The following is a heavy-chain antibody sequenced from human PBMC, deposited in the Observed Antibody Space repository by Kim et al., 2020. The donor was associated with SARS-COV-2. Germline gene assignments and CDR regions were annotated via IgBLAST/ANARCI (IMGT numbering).Heavy chain of an antibody. Sequence: GGSLRLSCAASGFTVSSIALNWFRQAPGKGLELVSVFFAYYNTYYAYSVTVRFTISTYHSKNTLYLQLHRLTADATARSYCARAPLGVGGYVDLLGRGTL. CDR3: ARAPLGVGGYVDL. CDR2: FFAYYNT. V-gene: IGHV3-53*01. D-gene: IGHD3-10*01. J-gene: IGHJ2*01. CDR1: GFTVSSIA.